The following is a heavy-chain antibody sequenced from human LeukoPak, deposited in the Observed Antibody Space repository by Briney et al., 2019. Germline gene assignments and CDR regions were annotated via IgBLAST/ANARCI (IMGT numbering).Heavy chain of an antibody. J-gene: IGHJ6*04. CDR3: ARDRSITSFGVVRRNKVGTLDV. Sequence: GALRLSCAASGFTFSSYSMNWVRQAPGKGLEWVSYISSSSSIIYYADSVKGRFTISRDNAKNSLYMQMNSLRAEDTAVYYCARDRSITSFGVVRRNKVGTLDVWGKGTTVTVSS. V-gene: IGHV3-48*01. CDR2: ISSSSSII. CDR1: GFTFSSYS. D-gene: IGHD3-3*01.